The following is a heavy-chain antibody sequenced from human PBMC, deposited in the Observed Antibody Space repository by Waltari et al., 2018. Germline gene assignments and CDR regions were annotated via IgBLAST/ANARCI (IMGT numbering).Heavy chain of an antibody. V-gene: IGHV4-34*01. Sequence: QVQLQQWGAGLLKPSETLSLTCAVYGGSFSGYYWSWIRQPPGKGLEWIGEINHSGSTNYNPSLKSRVTISVDTPKNQFSLKLSSVTAADTAVYYCARVASAALNAFDIWGQGTMVTVSS. J-gene: IGHJ3*02. CDR2: INHSGST. D-gene: IGHD2-2*01. CDR1: GGSFSGYY. CDR3: ARVASAALNAFDI.